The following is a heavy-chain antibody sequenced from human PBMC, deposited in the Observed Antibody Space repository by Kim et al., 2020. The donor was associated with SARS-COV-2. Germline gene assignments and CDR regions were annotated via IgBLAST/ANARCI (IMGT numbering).Heavy chain of an antibody. Sequence: SETLSLTCSVSSDSIIPNHYSWGWVRQAPGKGLEVIGTFEHTGGAYYSPSLESRAAMSVDSSKIHFSLKLTSVTAADTALYYCTRLAPTGSSGRGYFTNWGQGVLVTVSS. V-gene: IGHV4-39*02. CDR2: FEHTGGA. D-gene: IGHD6-6*01. J-gene: IGHJ4*02. CDR3: TRLAPTGSSGRGYFTN. CDR1: SDSIIPNHYS.